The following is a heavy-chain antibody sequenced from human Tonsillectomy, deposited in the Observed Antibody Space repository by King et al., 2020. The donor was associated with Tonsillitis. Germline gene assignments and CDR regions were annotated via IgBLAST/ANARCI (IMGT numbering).Heavy chain of an antibody. D-gene: IGHD3-9*01. J-gene: IGHJ4*02. V-gene: IGHV3-48*01. Sequence: VQLVESGGGLVQPGGSLRLSCAASGFTFRRYSLNWVRQAPGKGLEWVSHIGLSSRNINYIDSVKGRFTVSRDDAKNSLYLQMNSLRVEDTAVYYCARDHDWAFDSWGQGTLVTVSS. CDR3: ARDHDWAFDS. CDR2: IGLSSRNI. CDR1: GFTFRRYS.